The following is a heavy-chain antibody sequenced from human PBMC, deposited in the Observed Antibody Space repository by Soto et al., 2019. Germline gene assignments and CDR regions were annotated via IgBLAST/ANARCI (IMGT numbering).Heavy chain of an antibody. Sequence: SQTLSLTFAISGDSVSSNSSAWNCISQSPSRGLEWLGRTYYRSKWYNDYAVSVKSRVTINPDTSKNQFSLQLNSVTPEDTAVYYCARDRVVVAATNYYYYYGMDVWGQGTTVTVSS. D-gene: IGHD2-15*01. CDR2: TYYRSKWYN. CDR3: ARDRVVVAATNYYYYYGMDV. J-gene: IGHJ6*02. CDR1: GDSVSSNSSA. V-gene: IGHV6-1*01.